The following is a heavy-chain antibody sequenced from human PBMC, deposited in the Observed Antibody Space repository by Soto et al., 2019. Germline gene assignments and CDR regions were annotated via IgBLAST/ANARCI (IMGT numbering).Heavy chain of an antibody. J-gene: IGHJ5*02. V-gene: IGHV1-69*06. CDR1: GGTFSSYA. Sequence: SVKVSCKASGGTFSSYAISWVRQAPGQGLEWMGGIIPIFGTANYAQKFQGRVTITADKSTSTAYMEPSSLRSEDTAVYYCASSYPPITTSAWFDPWGQGTLVTVSS. CDR3: ASSYPPITTSAWFDP. D-gene: IGHD3-22*01. CDR2: IIPIFGTA.